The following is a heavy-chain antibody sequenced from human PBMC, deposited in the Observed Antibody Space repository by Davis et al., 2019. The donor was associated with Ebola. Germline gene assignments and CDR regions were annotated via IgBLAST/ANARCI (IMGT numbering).Heavy chain of an antibody. V-gene: IGHV3-7*01. Sequence: GESLKISCAASGFSFTDHWMHWVRQAPGKGLEWVAVVKQDGSETYYVDSVKGRFTISRDNAKDSLYLQMNSLRAEDTAVYYCARRLRDWSFFDYWGQGTLVTVSS. CDR1: GFSFTDHW. CDR2: VKQDGSET. D-gene: IGHD3-9*01. CDR3: ARRLRDWSFFDY. J-gene: IGHJ4*02.